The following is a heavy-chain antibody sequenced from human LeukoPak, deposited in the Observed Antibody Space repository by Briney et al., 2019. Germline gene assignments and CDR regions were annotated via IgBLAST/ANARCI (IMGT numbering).Heavy chain of an antibody. CDR3: ASRGGSYHDAFDI. CDR2: IIPIFSTA. CDR1: GGTFSSYA. Sequence: SVKVSCKASGGTFSSYAISWVRQAPGQGLEWMGGIIPIFSTANYAQKFQGRVTITADESTSTAYMELSSLRSEDTAVYYCASRGGSYHDAFDIWGQGTMVTVSS. D-gene: IGHD1-26*01. V-gene: IGHV1-69*13. J-gene: IGHJ3*02.